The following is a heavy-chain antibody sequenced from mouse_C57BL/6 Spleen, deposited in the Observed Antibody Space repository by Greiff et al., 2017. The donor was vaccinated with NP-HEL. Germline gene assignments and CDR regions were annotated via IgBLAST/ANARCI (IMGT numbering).Heavy chain of an antibody. J-gene: IGHJ4*01. V-gene: IGHV1-69*01. CDR2: IDPSDSYT. CDR3: ARRFYSEGAMDY. D-gene: IGHD2-12*01. Sequence: QVQLKQPGAELVMPGASVKLSCKASGYTFTSYWMHWVKQRPGQGLEWIGEIDPSDSYTNYNQKFKGKSTLTVDKSSSTAYMQLSSLTSEDSAVYYCARRFYSEGAMDYWGQGTTVTVSS. CDR1: GYTFTSYW.